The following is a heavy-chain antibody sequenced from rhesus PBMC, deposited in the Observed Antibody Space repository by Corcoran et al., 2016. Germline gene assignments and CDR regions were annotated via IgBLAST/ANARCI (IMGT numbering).Heavy chain of an antibody. CDR2: INNRWGNN. CDR3: ARAVGSWSRYYFDY. CDR1: GGSISGGYG. D-gene: IGHD6-13*01. J-gene: IGHJ4*01. Sequence: QVQLQESGPGLLKPSETLSLTCAVSGGSISGGYGWVWLRQPPGKGLEWIGSINNRWGNNDYNPSLKSRVTISTDTSKNQFSLKLSAVTAADTAVYYCARAVGSWSRYYFDYWGQGVLVTVSS. V-gene: IGHV4S7*01.